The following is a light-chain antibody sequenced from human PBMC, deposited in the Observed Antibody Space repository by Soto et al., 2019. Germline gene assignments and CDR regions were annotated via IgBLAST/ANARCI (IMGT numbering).Light chain of an antibody. V-gene: IGKV3-11*01. CDR2: DAS. CDR1: QSISRY. J-gene: IGKJ3*01. Sequence: EIVLTQSPATLSLSPGERATLSCRASQSISRYLAWYQQKPGQAPRLLIYDASNRATGIPARFSGSGSGTDFTLTISGLEPEDFAVYYCQQRGHWPSFGPGTKVDIK. CDR3: QQRGHWPS.